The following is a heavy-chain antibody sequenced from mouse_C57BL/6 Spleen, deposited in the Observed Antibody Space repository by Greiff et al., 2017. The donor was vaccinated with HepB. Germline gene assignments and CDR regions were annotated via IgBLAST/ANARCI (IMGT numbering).Heavy chain of an antibody. CDR2: IYPGDGDT. V-gene: IGHV1-82*01. Sequence: QVQLKESGPELVKPGASVKISCKASGYAFSSSWMNWVKQRPGKGLEWIGRIYPGDGDTNYNGKFKGKATLTADKSSSTAYMQLSSLTSEDSAVYFCAGDDYDENFDVWGTGTTVTVSS. J-gene: IGHJ1*03. CDR1: GYAFSSSW. CDR3: AGDDYDENFDV. D-gene: IGHD2-4*01.